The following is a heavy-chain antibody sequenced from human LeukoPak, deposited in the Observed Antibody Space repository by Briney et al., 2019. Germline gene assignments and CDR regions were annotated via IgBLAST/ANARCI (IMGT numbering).Heavy chain of an antibody. J-gene: IGHJ3*02. V-gene: IGHV3-7*03. CDR3: AREGSGYYDFWSGYYIKDAFDI. CDR2: IRQDGNEK. Sequence: GGSLRLSCAASGFTFSSYWMSWVRQAPGKGLEWVANIRQDGNEKYYVDSVKGRFTISRDNAKNSLYLQMNSLRAEDTAVYYCAREGSGYYDFWSGYYIKDAFDIWGQGTMVTVSS. D-gene: IGHD3-3*01. CDR1: GFTFSSYW.